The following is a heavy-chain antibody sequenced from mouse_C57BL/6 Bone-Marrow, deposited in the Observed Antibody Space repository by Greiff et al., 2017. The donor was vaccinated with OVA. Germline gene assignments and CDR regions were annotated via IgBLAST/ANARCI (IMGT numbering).Heavy chain of an antibody. V-gene: IGHV1-69*01. CDR1: GYTFTGYW. J-gene: IGHJ2*01. CDR2: IDPSDSYT. CDR3: AKSRTRREY. Sequence: QVQLQQSGAELVMPGASVKLSCKASGYTFTGYWMHWVKQRPGQGLEWIGEIDPSDSYTNYNQKFKGKSTLTVDKSSSTAYMQLSSLTAEDSAVYYCAKSRTRREYWGQGTTLTVSS. D-gene: IGHD1-1*01.